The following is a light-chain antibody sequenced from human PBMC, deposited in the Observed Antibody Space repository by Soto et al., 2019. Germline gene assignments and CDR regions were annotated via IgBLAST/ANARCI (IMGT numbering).Light chain of an antibody. CDR3: SSHGGSNNFYV. V-gene: IGLV2-8*01. J-gene: IGLJ1*01. CDR2: EVS. CDR1: SSDVGAYNY. Sequence: LTEPRCASGSPGQSVTISCIGTSSDVGAYNYVSWYQQHPGKVPKLMIYEVSKRPSGVPDRFSASKSGNTASLTVSGLQAEDEADYYCSSHGGSNNFYVFGTGTKVTVL.